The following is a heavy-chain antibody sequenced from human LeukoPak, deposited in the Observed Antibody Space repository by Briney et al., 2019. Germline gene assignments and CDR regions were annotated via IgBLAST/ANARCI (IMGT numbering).Heavy chain of an antibody. D-gene: IGHD3-10*01. J-gene: IGHJ4*02. V-gene: IGHV4-39*07. Sequence: SETLSLTCTVSGGSISSSSYYWGWIRQPPGKGLEWIGSIYYSGSTYYNPSLKSRVTISVDTSKNQFSLKLSSVTAADTAVYYCARDSSSPFVLNGSGSEGVDYWGQGTLVTVSS. CDR2: IYYSGST. CDR3: ARDSSSPFVLNGSGSEGVDY. CDR1: GGSISSSSYY.